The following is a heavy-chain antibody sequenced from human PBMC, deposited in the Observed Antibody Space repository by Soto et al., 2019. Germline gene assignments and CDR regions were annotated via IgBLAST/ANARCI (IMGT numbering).Heavy chain of an antibody. Sequence: ASVKVSCKASGYTFTSYGISWVRQAPGQGLEWMGWISAYNGNTNYAQKLQGRVTMTTDTSTSTAYMELRSLRSDDTAVYYCARDPDNYGSGSYNWFDPWGQGTLVTVSS. V-gene: IGHV1-18*01. D-gene: IGHD3-10*01. CDR3: ARDPDNYGSGSYNWFDP. CDR1: GYTFTSYG. CDR2: ISAYNGNT. J-gene: IGHJ5*02.